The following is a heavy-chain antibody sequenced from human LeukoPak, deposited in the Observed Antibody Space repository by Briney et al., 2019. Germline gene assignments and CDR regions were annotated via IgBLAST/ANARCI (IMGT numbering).Heavy chain of an antibody. D-gene: IGHD1-1*01. CDR2: ISYDESNK. CDR3: ARDPRQLERPGFDY. J-gene: IGHJ4*02. V-gene: IGHV3-30*04. CDR1: RFTSSTYP. Sequence: PGRSLRLSSFASRFTSSTYPLYRLPQPPAQGPQRVAVISYDESNKYYADSVKGRFTISRHNSTNTLSLQMTSLTPEDAAVYYCARDPRQLERPGFDYWGPGTLVTASS.